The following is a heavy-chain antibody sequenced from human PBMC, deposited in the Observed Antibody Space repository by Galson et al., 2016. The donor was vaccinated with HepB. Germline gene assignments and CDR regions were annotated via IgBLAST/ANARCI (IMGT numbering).Heavy chain of an antibody. Sequence: VKVSCKASGYTFTTYGVSWVRQAPGQGLEWMGWISTNSGNTNYAQKFQGRVTMTTDTSTSTAYMELRSLRSDDTAVYYCAREGYCSGGSCDLGGEDYWGQGTLVTVSS. J-gene: IGHJ4*02. V-gene: IGHV1-18*01. CDR2: ISTNSGNT. D-gene: IGHD2-15*01. CDR3: AREGYCSGGSCDLGGEDY. CDR1: GYTFTTYG.